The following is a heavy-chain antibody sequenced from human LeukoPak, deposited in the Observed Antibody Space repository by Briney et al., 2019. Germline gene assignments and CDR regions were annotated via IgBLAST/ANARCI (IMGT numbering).Heavy chain of an antibody. V-gene: IGHV3-23*01. J-gene: IGHJ4*02. Sequence: GGSLRLSCEASGFTFSTYWIHWVRQAPGKGLVWVSGIIGGAGGTYYADSVKGRFTISRDYAKNTLYLQMNSLRAEDTAVYYCAHGSMYQLDYWGQGTLVTVSS. CDR3: AHGSMYQLDY. D-gene: IGHD2-2*01. CDR1: GFTFSTYW. CDR2: IIGGAGGT.